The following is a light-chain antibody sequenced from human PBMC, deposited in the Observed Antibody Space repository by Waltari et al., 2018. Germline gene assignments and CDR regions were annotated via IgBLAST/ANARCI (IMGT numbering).Light chain of an antibody. J-gene: IGKJ4*01. CDR1: QSVSSY. CDR2: GAS. Sequence: EIVLTQSPATLSLSPGERATLSCRASQSVSSYLVWYQQKPGQTPRLLIYGASNRATGIPARFSGSGSGTDFTLTISSLESEDFAVYYCQQDGGSPPLTFGGGTKVEIK. V-gene: IGKV3-11*01. CDR3: QQDGGSPPLT.